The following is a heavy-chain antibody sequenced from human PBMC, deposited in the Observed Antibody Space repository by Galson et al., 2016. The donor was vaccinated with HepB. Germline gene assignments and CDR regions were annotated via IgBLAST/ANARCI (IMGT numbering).Heavy chain of an antibody. D-gene: IGHD1-14*01. CDR3: ARLTGSTYYMDV. J-gene: IGHJ6*03. V-gene: IGHV1-46*01. CDR2: INPSGGST. Sequence: SVKVSCKASGYTFTSYYMHWVRQAPGQGLEWMGIINPSGGSTSYAQKFQGRVTMTRDTSTSTVYMELRSVTAADTAVYYCARLTGSTYYMDVWGKGTTVTVSS. CDR1: GYTFTSYY.